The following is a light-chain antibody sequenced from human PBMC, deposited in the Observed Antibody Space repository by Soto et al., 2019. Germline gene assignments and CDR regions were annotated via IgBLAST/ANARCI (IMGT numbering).Light chain of an antibody. CDR2: AVS. V-gene: IGKV1-39*01. J-gene: IGKJ1*01. CDR1: QSIGTN. CDR3: QQTYSAPPR. Sequence: DIPMTQPPSPLSASIGDRVTLTCRASQSIGTNLNWYQQRPGKAPKLLIYAVSSRQSGVSSRFSGSGSGTDFTLSINSLQREDFATYYCQQTYSAPPRFGQGTKVEIK.